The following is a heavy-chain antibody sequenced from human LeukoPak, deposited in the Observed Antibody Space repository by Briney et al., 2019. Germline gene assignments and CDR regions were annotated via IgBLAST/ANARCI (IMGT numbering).Heavy chain of an antibody. V-gene: IGHV3-15*01. CDR1: GFTFSNYA. J-gene: IGHJ4*02. CDR3: TTEHTLGKVGAIDY. Sequence: GGSLRLSCAASGFTFSNYAMSWVRQAPGKGLEWVGGIKSKADGGTTDYAAPVKDRFTISRDDSKNTLYLQMNSLKTEDTAVYYCTTEHTLGKVGAIDYWGQGTLVTVSS. CDR2: IKSKADGGTT. D-gene: IGHD1-26*01.